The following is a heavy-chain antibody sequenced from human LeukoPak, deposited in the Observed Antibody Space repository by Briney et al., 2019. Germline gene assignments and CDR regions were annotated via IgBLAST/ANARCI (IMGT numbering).Heavy chain of an antibody. CDR2: INPNSGDT. Sequence: GASVKVSCKASGYTFTGHYMHWVRQAPGQGPEWMGWINPNSGDTNYAQKFQGWVTMTRDTSISTAYMELSRLRSDDTAVYYCAREWKGSGGDYVVEGAFDIWGQGTMVTVSS. CDR1: GYTFTGHY. J-gene: IGHJ3*02. D-gene: IGHD4-17*01. V-gene: IGHV1-2*04. CDR3: AREWKGSGGDYVVEGAFDI.